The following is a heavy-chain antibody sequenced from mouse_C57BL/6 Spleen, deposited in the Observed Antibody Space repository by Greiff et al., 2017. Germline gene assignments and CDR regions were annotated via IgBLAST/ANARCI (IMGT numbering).Heavy chain of an antibody. CDR2: INPSTGGT. CDR3: ARSDYERFAY. D-gene: IGHD2-4*01. J-gene: IGHJ3*01. Sequence: VQLQQSGPELVKPGASVKISCKASGYSFTGYYMNWVKQSPEKSLEWIGEINPSTGGTTYNQKFKAKATLTVDKSSSTAYMQLKSLTSEDSAVYYCARSDYERFAYWGQGTLVTVSA. V-gene: IGHV1-42*01. CDR1: GYSFTGYY.